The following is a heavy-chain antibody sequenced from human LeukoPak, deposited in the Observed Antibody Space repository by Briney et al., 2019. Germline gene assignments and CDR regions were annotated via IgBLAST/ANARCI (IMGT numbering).Heavy chain of an antibody. CDR1: GYSFSDYW. J-gene: IGHJ6*04. V-gene: IGHV5-51*01. CDR2: IFPGDSDI. D-gene: IGHD2-15*01. Sequence: GESLKISFKGSGYSFSDYWNGLVRQMPGKGLELLLIIFPGDSDIRYSTSFQGQVTISADRSISTAYLQWSSLKASDPERYYFARYGLAGCTGGRCYRSCYYYGMDVWGIGNRVTVSS. CDR3: ARYGLAGCTGGRCYRSCYYYGMDV.